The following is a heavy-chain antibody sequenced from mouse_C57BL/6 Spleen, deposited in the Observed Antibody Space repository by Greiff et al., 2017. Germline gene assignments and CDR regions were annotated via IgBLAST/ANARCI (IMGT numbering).Heavy chain of an antibody. V-gene: IGHV1-22*01. J-gene: IGHJ1*03. CDR2: INPNNGGT. Sequence: EVQLQQSGPELVKPGVSVKMSCKASGYTFTDYNMHWVKQSHGKSLEWIGYINPNNGGTSYNQKFKGKATLTVNKSSSTAYMELRSLTSEDSAVYYCARPAMVRYFDVWGTGTTVTVSS. D-gene: IGHD2-13*01. CDR1: GYTFTDYN. CDR3: ARPAMVRYFDV.